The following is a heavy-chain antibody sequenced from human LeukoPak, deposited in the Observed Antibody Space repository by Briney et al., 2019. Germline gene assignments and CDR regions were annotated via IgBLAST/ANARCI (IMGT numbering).Heavy chain of an antibody. J-gene: IGHJ4*02. V-gene: IGHV1-24*01. Sequence: ASVKVSCKVSGYTLTELSMHWVRQAPGKGLEWMGGFDPEDGETIYARKFQGRVTMTEDTSTDTAYMELSSLRSEDTAVYYCAKVSSNWGYYCDYWGQGTLVTVSS. CDR3: AKVSSNWGYYCDY. CDR2: FDPEDGET. CDR1: GYTLTELS. D-gene: IGHD7-27*01.